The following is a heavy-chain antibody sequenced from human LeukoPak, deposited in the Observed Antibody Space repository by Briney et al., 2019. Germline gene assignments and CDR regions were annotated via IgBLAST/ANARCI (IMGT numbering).Heavy chain of an antibody. CDR3: ARGRGPTASDY. J-gene: IGHJ4*02. CDR2: IYYSGST. D-gene: IGHD4-17*01. V-gene: IGHV4-59*01. Sequence: SETLSLTCTVSGGSISSYYWSWIRQPPGKGLEWIGYIYYSGSTNYNPSLKNRVTISVDTSKNQFSLKLSSVTAADTAVYYCARGRGPTASDYWGQGTLVTVSS. CDR1: GGSISSYY.